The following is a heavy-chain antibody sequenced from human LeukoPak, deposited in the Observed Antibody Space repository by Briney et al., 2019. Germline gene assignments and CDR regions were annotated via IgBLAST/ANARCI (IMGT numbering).Heavy chain of an antibody. J-gene: IGHJ6*03. D-gene: IGHD4-11*01. CDR2: IHYSGST. Sequence: SGTLSLTCTVSGGSITNYYWTWIRQPPGKGLEWIGYIHYSGSTNYNPSLKSRVTISVDTSKNQFSLKLSSVTAADTAVYYCARASVTYYYYYYMDVWGKGTAVSVS. CDR1: GGSITNYY. V-gene: IGHV4-59*01. CDR3: ARASVTYYYYYYMDV.